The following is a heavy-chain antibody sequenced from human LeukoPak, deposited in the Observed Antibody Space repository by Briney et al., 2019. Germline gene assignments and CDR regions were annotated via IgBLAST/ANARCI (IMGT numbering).Heavy chain of an antibody. D-gene: IGHD3-10*02. CDR3: ATVGFEDLLCLRLHGCYAP. J-gene: IGHJ5*02. CDR1: GYTLTELS. CDR2: FDPEDGET. Sequence: GASVKVSCKVSGYTLTELSMHWVRQAPGKGLEWMGGFDPEDGETIYAQKFQGRVTMTEDTSTDTAYMELSSLRSEDTAVYYCATVGFEDLLCLRLHGCYAPWGQGPLVNVSS. V-gene: IGHV1-24*01.